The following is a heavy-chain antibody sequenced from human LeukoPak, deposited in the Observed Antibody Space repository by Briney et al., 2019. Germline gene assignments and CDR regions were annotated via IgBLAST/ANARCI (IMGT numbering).Heavy chain of an antibody. D-gene: IGHD3-22*01. CDR2: IIPILGIA. V-gene: IGHV1-69*04. CDR3: PNAERDYYDSSGYSMVEFDY. Sequence: SVKVSCKASGGTFSSYAISWVRQAPGQGLEWMGRIIPILGIANYAQKFQGRVTITADKSTNTAYMELSSLRSEDTAVYYCPNAERDYYDSSGYSMVEFDYWGQGTLVTVSS. J-gene: IGHJ4*02. CDR1: GGTFSSYA.